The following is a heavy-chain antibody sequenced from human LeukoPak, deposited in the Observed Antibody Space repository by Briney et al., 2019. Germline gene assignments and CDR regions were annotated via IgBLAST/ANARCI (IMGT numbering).Heavy chain of an antibody. CDR3: ARDGVFPSPAAGRIDY. CDR2: IKEDGSEK. J-gene: IGHJ4*02. V-gene: IGHV3-7*01. Sequence: QPGGSLRLSCAASGFTFSSYWMSWVRQAPGKGLEWVANIKEDGSEKYYVDSVKGRFTISRDNAKNSLYLQMNSLRAEDTAVYYCARDGVFPSPAAGRIDYWGQGTLVTVSS. CDR1: GFTFSSYW. D-gene: IGHD2-2*01.